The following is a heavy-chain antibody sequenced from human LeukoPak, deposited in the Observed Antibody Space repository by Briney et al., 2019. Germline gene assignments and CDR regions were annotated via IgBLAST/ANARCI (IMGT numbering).Heavy chain of an antibody. Sequence: TGGSLRLSCTASGFTFSSYWMSWVRQAPGKGLEWVSSISGRGTSTFYADSVKGRFTISRDNSKNTVYLQLSNLRVADTAVYYCAKLEDWGQGTLVAVSS. J-gene: IGHJ4*02. V-gene: IGHV3-23*05. D-gene: IGHD1-1*01. CDR3: AKLED. CDR2: ISGRGTST. CDR1: GFTFSSYW.